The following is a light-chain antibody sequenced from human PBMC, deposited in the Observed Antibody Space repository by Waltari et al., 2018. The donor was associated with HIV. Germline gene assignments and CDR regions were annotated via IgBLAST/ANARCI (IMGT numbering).Light chain of an antibody. CDR3: QQYATSSYT. CDR2: GAS. Sequence: EIVLTQSPGTLSLSPGDRATLSCRDSQSVSRNHLAWYQQKPCLSPRLLIYGASTRATGIPDRFGGSGSGTDFTLTISRLEPEDSAVYYCQQYATSSYTFGQGTKLEIK. V-gene: IGKV3-20*01. J-gene: IGKJ2*01. CDR1: QSVSRNH.